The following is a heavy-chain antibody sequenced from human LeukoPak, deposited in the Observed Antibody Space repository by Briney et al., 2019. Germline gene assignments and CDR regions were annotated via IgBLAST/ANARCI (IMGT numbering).Heavy chain of an antibody. Sequence: GGSLRLSCAASGFTFSSYGMHWVRQAPGKGLEWVAVISYDGSNKYYADSVKGRFTISRDNFKNTLYLQMNSLRAEDTAVYYCASAEPGIAAAGEYFQHWGQGTLVTVSS. CDR2: ISYDGSNK. V-gene: IGHV3-30*03. J-gene: IGHJ1*01. CDR3: ASAEPGIAAAGEYFQH. CDR1: GFTFSSYG. D-gene: IGHD6-13*01.